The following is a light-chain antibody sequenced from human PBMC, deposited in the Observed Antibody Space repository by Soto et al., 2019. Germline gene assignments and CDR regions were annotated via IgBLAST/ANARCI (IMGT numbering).Light chain of an antibody. J-gene: IGLJ3*02. CDR1: SGHSSYI. CDR3: ETWDSNTHWV. CDR2: LEGSGSY. V-gene: IGLV4-60*02. Sequence: QSVLTQSSSASASLGSSVKLTCTLNSGHSSYIIAWHQQQPGKAPRYLMKLEGSGSYNKGSGVPDRFSGSSSGADRYLTISNLQFEDEADYYCETWDSNTHWVFGGGTKLTVL.